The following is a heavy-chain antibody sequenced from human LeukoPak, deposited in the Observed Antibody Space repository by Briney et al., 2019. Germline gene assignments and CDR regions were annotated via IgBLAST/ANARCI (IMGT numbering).Heavy chain of an antibody. Sequence: ASVNVSCKASGYTFTSYYMHWVRQAPGQGLEWMGIINPRGSSTNYAQKFQGRVTMTRDTSTSTFYMELSSLRSEDTAVYYCARGDILTGVFDYWGQGTLVTVSS. CDR3: ARGDILTGVFDY. D-gene: IGHD3-9*01. CDR1: GYTFTSYY. V-gene: IGHV1-46*01. CDR2: INPRGSST. J-gene: IGHJ4*02.